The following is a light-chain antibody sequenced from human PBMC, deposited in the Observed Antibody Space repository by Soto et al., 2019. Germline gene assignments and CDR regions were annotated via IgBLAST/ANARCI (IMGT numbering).Light chain of an antibody. V-gene: IGKV2D-29*01. CDR2: EVS. Sequence: DIVMTQTPLSLSVTPGQPASISCKSSQSLLYSDGKTYLSWYLQKPGQPPQLLIYEVSNRLSGVTDSFSGSALGTDFTLMISRVEARDVGVYYCMQTGQLQVTFGQGTKGEIK. CDR1: QSLLYSDGKTY. J-gene: IGKJ1*01. CDR3: MQTGQLQVT.